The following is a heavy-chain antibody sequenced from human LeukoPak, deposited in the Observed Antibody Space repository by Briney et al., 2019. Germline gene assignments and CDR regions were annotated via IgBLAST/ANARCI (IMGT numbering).Heavy chain of an antibody. J-gene: IGHJ4*02. V-gene: IGHV1-2*02. CDR2: INPNSGGT. CDR3: ARLGAVAGTGPLGY. CDR1: GYTFTGYY. Sequence: ASVKVSCKASGYTFTGYYMHWVRQAPGQGLEWMGWINPNSGGTNYTQKFQGRVTMTSDTSISTAYMELSRLRSDDTAVYYCARLGAVAGTGPLGYWGQGTLVTVSS. D-gene: IGHD6-19*01.